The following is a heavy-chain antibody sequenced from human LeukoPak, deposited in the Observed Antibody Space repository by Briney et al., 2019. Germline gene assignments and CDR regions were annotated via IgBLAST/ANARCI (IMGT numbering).Heavy chain of an antibody. V-gene: IGHV4-59*08. CDR3: ARAPRDFWSGYSPWAFDI. J-gene: IGHJ3*02. CDR2: ISNIGST. D-gene: IGHD3-3*01. Sequence: SETLSLTCTVSGGSISSYYWSWVRQPPGKGLEWIGYISNIGSTNYNPSLKSRVTISVDTSKNQFSLKLSSVTAADTAVYYCARAPRDFWSGYSPWAFDIWGQGTMVTVSS. CDR1: GGSISSYY.